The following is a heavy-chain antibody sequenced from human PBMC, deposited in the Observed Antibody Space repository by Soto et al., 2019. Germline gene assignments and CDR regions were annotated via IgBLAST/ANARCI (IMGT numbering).Heavy chain of an antibody. D-gene: IGHD2-15*01. Sequence: EVQLVESGGGLVQPGGSLTLSCAASGFHFYNSWMHWVRQAPGKGLVWVSRIYNDGTSTAYADSVKGRFTISRDNARNTLFLQMNSLRGEDTAIYYCARDRRADTTQLAYWGQGTVVTVSS. J-gene: IGHJ4*02. CDR3: ARDRRADTTQLAY. CDR2: IYNDGTST. CDR1: GFHFYNSW. V-gene: IGHV3-74*01.